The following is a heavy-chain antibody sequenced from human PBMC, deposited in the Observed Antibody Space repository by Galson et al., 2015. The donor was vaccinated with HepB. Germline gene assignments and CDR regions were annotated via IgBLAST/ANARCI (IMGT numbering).Heavy chain of an antibody. CDR1: GFTFNNYV. Sequence: SLRLSCAASGFTFNNYVMSWVRQAPGKGLEWVSSISGGVGTTYYGDSVKGRFSMSRDNSRTTLYLQMNSLSFEDTAIYYCAKEGIRLWRYGMDVWGQGTTVTVSS. D-gene: IGHD4/OR15-4a*01. V-gene: IGHV3-23*01. CDR3: AKEGIRLWRYGMDV. CDR2: ISGGVGTT. J-gene: IGHJ6*02.